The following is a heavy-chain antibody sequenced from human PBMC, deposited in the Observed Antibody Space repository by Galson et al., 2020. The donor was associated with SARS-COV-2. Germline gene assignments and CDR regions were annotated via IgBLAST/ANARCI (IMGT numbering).Heavy chain of an antibody. V-gene: IGHV4-31*03. CDR2: IYYSGST. D-gene: IGHD5-12*01. CDR1: GGSISSGGYY. CDR3: AREMATTHWYFDL. Sequence: SETLSLTCPVSGGSISSGGYYWSWIRQHPGKGLEWIGYIYYSGSTYYNPSLKSRVTISVDTSKNQFSLKLSSVTAADTAVYYCAREMATTHWYFDLWGRGTLVTVSS. J-gene: IGHJ2*01.